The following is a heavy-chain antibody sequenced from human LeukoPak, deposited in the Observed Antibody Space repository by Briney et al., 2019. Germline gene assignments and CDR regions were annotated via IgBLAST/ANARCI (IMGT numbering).Heavy chain of an antibody. CDR2: INHSGST. J-gene: IGHJ4*02. CDR3: ATRGYSGYDYGY. Sequence: PSETLSLTCAVHGGSFSGYYWSWIRQPPEKGLEWIGEINHSGSTNYNPSLKSRVAISVDTSKSQCSLNLTSVSAADTAVYYCATRGYSGYDYGYWGQGTLVTVSS. D-gene: IGHD5-12*01. CDR1: GGSFSGYY. V-gene: IGHV4-34*01.